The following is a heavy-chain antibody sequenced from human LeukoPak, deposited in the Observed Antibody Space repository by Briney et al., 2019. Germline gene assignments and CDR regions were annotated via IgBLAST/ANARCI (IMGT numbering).Heavy chain of an antibody. CDR2: IVSSGST. V-gene: IGHV4-61*02. J-gene: IGHJ3*02. CDR1: HGSISSGGYH. D-gene: IGHD2-15*01. Sequence: SETLSLTCTVSHGSISSGGYHWSWFRQPAGKGLEWIGRIVSSGSTNSNPSLKSRVTISQDTSKNQFSLDLISVTAADTAVYYCATQVGGYAFDIWGQGTMVTVS. CDR3: ATQVGGYAFDI.